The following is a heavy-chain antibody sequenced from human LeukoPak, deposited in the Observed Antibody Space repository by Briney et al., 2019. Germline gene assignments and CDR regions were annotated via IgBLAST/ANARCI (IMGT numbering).Heavy chain of an antibody. J-gene: IGHJ4*02. D-gene: IGHD5-12*01. CDR1: GFTFSSYA. Sequence: GGSLRLSCAASGFTFSSYAMSWVRQAPGKGLEWVSAISGSGGSTYYADSVKGRFTISRDNSKNTLYLQMNSLRAEDTAVYYCAKDPRAPGIRLYYFDYWGQGTMVTVSS. CDR2: ISGSGGST. CDR3: AKDPRAPGIRLYYFDY. V-gene: IGHV3-23*01.